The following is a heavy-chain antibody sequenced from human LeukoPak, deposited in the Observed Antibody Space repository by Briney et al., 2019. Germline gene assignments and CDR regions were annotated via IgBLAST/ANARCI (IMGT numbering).Heavy chain of an antibody. CDR3: ASITYPDFWSGYYGYFDY. CDR2: IYYSGST. J-gene: IGHJ4*02. V-gene: IGHV4-61*08. Sequence: SETLSLTCTVSGGSISSGGYYWSWIRQHPGKGLEWIGYIYYSGSTYYNPSLKSRVTISVDTSKNQFSLKLSSVTAADTAVYYCASITYPDFWSGYYGYFDYWGQGTLVTVSS. CDR1: GGSISSGGYY. D-gene: IGHD3-3*01.